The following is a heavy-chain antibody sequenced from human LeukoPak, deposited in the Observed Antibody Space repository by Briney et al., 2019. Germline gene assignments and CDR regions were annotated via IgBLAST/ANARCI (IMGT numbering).Heavy chain of an antibody. J-gene: IGHJ5*02. Sequence: ATVKISCKASGYTFTDYYMHWVQQAPGKGLEWMGLVDPEDGETIYADKFQGRVTITADTSTDTAYMQLSSLRSEDTAVYYGATNPRDCSSTSGFFPWGQGTLVTVSS. D-gene: IGHD2-2*01. CDR1: GYTFTDYY. V-gene: IGHV1-69-2*01. CDR2: VDPEDGET. CDR3: ATNPRDCSSTSGFFP.